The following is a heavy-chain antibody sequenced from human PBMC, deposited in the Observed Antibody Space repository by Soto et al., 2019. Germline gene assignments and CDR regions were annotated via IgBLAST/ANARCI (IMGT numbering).Heavy chain of an antibody. CDR2: ISYDGRND. CDR1: GFTFNSYP. J-gene: IGHJ4*02. Sequence: QVHLVESGGGVVQPGRSLRLSCEASGFTFNSYPIHWVRQAPGKGLEWVAVISYDGRNDYYGDYVRGRFTISRDNSKNTLYLQMNRLTPEDTAVYYCARDPYFDYWGQGTLVTVSS. CDR3: ARDPYFDY. V-gene: IGHV3-30*04.